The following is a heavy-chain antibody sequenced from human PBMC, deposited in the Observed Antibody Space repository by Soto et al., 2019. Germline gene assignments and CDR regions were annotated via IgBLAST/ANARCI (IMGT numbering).Heavy chain of an antibody. Sequence: QVQLQQWGAGLLKPSETLSLTCAVYGGPVSGYYWSWIRQPPGKGLEWIGEINHSGSANYNPSLKSRVTISEDTSKNQFSLKVTSVTAADTAVYYCARGQYHDVLTGYRNGVFDYWGQGTLVTASS. J-gene: IGHJ4*02. V-gene: IGHV4-34*01. CDR3: ARGQYHDVLTGYRNGVFDY. CDR1: GGPVSGYY. CDR2: INHSGSA. D-gene: IGHD3-9*01.